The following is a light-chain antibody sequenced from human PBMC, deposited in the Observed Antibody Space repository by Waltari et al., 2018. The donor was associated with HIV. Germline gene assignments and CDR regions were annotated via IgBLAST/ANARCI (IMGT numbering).Light chain of an antibody. CDR2: DDS. Sequence: SYVLTQPPSVSVAPGQTARIACGGDSIGGKSVHWNQQKPGQAPVLVVYDDSDRPSGIPDRFSGSNSGNTATLTISRVEAGDEADYYCQVWDADTDHVVFGGGTKLTVL. CDR1: SIGGKS. V-gene: IGLV3-21*02. CDR3: QVWDADTDHVV. J-gene: IGLJ2*01.